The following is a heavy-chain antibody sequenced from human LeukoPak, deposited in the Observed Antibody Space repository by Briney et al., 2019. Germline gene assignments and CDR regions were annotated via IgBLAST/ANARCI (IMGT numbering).Heavy chain of an antibody. CDR2: INHSGST. CDR3: ARGFRVGATHYFDY. J-gene: IGHJ4*02. V-gene: IGHV4-34*01. CDR1: GGSFSGYY. D-gene: IGHD1-26*01. Sequence: PSETLSLTCAVYGGSFSGYYWSWIRQPPGKGLEWIGEINHSGSTNYNPSLKSRVTISVDTSKNQFSLKLSSVTAADTAVYYCARGFRVGATHYFDYWGQGTLVTVSS.